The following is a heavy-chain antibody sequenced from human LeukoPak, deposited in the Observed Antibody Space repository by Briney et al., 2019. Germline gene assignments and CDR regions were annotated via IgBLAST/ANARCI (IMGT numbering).Heavy chain of an antibody. D-gene: IGHD1-26*01. CDR3: AREDVGAFSYYFDY. V-gene: IGHV1-46*01. CDR2: INPSGGST. CDR1: GYTFISYY. J-gene: IGHJ4*02. Sequence: GASVTVSCKASGYTFISYYMHWVRQAPGQGLEWMGMINPSGGSTHYAQKFQGRVTMTRDTSTSTVYMELSSLRSEDTAVYYCAREDVGAFSYYFDYWGQGPLVTVSS.